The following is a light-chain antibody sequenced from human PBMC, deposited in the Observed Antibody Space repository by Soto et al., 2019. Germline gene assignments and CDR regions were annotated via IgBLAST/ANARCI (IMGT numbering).Light chain of an antibody. J-gene: IGLJ2*01. Sequence: QSALAQPASVSGSPGQSISISCTGDTIGVSGFTYVSWYQQHPGRAPRLIIYEVSHRPSGISNRFSGSKSDKSATLTISGLQAEDEADYYCSSVSNSTTPGLFGGGTKLTVL. CDR3: SSVSNSTTPGL. CDR1: TIGVSGFTY. V-gene: IGLV2-14*01. CDR2: EVS.